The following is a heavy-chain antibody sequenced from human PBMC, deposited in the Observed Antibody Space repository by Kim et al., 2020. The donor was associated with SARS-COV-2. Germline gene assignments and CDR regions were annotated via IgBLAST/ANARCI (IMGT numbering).Heavy chain of an antibody. J-gene: IGHJ4*02. Sequence: DAVKGRFTISRDNSKNTLYLQMNSLRAEDTAVYYCARDWEVVVPAATPGYWGQGTLVTVSS. V-gene: IGHV3-30*07. D-gene: IGHD2-2*01. CDR3: ARDWEVVVPAATPGY.